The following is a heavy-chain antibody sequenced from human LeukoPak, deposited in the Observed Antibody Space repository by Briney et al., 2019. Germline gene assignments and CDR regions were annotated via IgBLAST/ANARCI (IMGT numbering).Heavy chain of an antibody. CDR2: VNSDGSRT. D-gene: IGHD1-14*01. CDR3: ARQPDY. V-gene: IGHV3-74*01. CDR1: GXTFSNYW. Sequence: GGSLGLSWAASGXTFSNYWLHWVRQAPGKGLVWVSHVNSDGSRTNYADSVKGRFTISRDNAKNTLYLQMNSLRAEDTAVYYCARQPDYWGQGTLVTVSS. J-gene: IGHJ4*02.